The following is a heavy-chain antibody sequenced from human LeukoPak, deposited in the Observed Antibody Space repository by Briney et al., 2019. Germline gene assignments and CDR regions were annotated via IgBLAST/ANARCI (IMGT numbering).Heavy chain of an antibody. CDR2: ISAYNGNT. CDR1: GYIFTTYY. CDR3: AALYDPPIP. D-gene: IGHD3-16*01. J-gene: IGHJ5*02. Sequence: ASVKVSCKASGYIFTTYYMNWVRQATGQGLEWMGWISAYNGNTNYAQKLQGRVTMTTDTSTSTAYMELRSLRSDDTAVYYCAALYDPPIPWGQGTLVTVSS. V-gene: IGHV1-18*04.